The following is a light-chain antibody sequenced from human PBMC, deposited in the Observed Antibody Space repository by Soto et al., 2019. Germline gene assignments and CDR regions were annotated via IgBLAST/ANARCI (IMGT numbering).Light chain of an antibody. Sequence: TQSPSTLSASVGDRVTITCRASQSVSSTYLAWYQQKPGQAPRLLIYGTSSRATGIPDRFSGSGSGTDFTPTISRLEPEDFAVYYCQQSDTFGQGTRLEIK. CDR3: QQSDT. CDR1: QSVSSTY. J-gene: IGKJ5*01. CDR2: GTS. V-gene: IGKV3-20*01.